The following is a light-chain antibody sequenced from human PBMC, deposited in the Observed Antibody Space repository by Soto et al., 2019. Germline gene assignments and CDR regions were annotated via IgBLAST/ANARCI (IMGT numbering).Light chain of an antibody. CDR1: HSVSSR. CDR3: QQYTSWPLT. J-gene: IGKJ4*01. CDR2: GAS. V-gene: IGKV3-15*01. Sequence: ELVMTQSPATLSVSPGERATLSCRASHSVSSRLAWYQQKPGQAPRLLIYGASTRATGLPARFSGSGSGTEFTLTISSRQSEDFAVYYCQQYTSWPLTFGGGTKVEIK.